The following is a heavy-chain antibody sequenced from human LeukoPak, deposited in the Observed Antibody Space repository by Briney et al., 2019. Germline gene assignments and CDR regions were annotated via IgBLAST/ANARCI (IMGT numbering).Heavy chain of an antibody. CDR1: GGPIRSYY. CDR2: IHYSEST. Sequence: PSETLSLTCTVSGGPIRSYYWSWMRQPPGKGLEWIGNIHYSESTNFNPSLKSRVAIAVDTSKNQFSLSMRSVTAADTAVYYCARVSAAGMEFHYGMDVWGQGTRSSSP. CDR3: ARVSAAGMEFHYGMDV. D-gene: IGHD6-13*01. J-gene: IGHJ6*02. V-gene: IGHV4-59*01.